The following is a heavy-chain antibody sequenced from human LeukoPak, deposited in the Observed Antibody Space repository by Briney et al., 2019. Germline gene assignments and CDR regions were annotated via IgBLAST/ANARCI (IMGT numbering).Heavy chain of an antibody. CDR1: GFTFSSYA. CDR2: ISCSGGST. CDR3: AKIPASAGNYGTNWFDP. Sequence: GGSLRLSCAASGFTFSSYAMSWVRQAPGKGLEWVSAISCSGGSTYYADSLKGRFTISRDNSNNTLYLQMHSLRAEATAVYYCAKIPASAGNYGTNWFDPWGQGTLVTVSS. D-gene: IGHD4-11*01. J-gene: IGHJ5*02. V-gene: IGHV3-23*01.